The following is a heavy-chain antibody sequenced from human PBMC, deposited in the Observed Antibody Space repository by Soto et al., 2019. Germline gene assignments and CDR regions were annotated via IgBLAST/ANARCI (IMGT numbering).Heavy chain of an antibody. J-gene: IGHJ5*02. V-gene: IGHV1-24*01. CDR1: GYTLTELS. CDR3: ATDTRRPRPYDFGAEEGNWFDP. Sequence: ASVKVSCKVSGYTLTELSMHWVRQAPGKGLEWMGGFDPEDGETIYAQKFQGRVTMTEDTSTDTAYMELSSLRSEDTAVYYCATDTRRPRPYDFGAEEGNWFDPWGQGTLVTVSS. CDR2: FDPEDGET. D-gene: IGHD3-3*01.